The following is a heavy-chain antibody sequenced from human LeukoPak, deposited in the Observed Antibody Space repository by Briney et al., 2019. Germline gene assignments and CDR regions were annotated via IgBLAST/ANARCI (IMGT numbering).Heavy chain of an antibody. Sequence: GGSLRLSCAASGFTFSDYYMSWIRQAPGKGLEWVSYISSSGSTIYYADSVKGRFTISRDNAKNSLYLQMNSLRAEDTAVYYCAGGSSDSSGYYYYGMDVWGQGTTVTVSS. CDR3: AGGSSDSSGYYYYGMDV. CDR2: ISSSGSTI. J-gene: IGHJ6*02. D-gene: IGHD3-22*01. CDR1: GFTFSDYY. V-gene: IGHV3-11*01.